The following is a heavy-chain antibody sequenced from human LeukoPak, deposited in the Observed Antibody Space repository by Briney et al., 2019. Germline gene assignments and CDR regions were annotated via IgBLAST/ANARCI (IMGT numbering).Heavy chain of an antibody. CDR3: ARDPVPATARHFDY. V-gene: IGHV3-30-3*01. CDR1: GFTFSSYA. J-gene: IGHJ4*02. D-gene: IGHD1-1*01. Sequence: GGSLRHFCAASGFTFSSYAMHWVRQAPGKGLEWVAVTSSDGNIKYYADSVKGRFTISRDNSKNTQYLQMNSLRGEDTGVYYCARDPVPATARHFDYWGQGNLVTVSS. CDR2: TSSDGNIK.